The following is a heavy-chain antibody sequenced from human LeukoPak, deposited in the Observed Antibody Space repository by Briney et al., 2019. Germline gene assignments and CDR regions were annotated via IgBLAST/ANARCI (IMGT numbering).Heavy chain of an antibody. J-gene: IGHJ4*02. CDR2: INHSGSP. D-gene: IGHD5-24*01. V-gene: IGHV4-34*01. Sequence: SETLSLTCAVYGGSLSGYYWTWIRQPPGKGLEWIGEINHSGSPNYNPSLKSRVTISVDTSKNQFSLKLSSVTAADTAVYYYASLKGRMTIFFDNWGQGILVTVSS. CDR3: ASLKGRMTIFFDN. CDR1: GGSLSGYY.